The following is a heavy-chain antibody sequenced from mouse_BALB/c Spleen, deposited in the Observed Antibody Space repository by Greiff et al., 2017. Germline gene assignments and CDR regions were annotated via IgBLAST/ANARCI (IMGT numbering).Heavy chain of an antibody. CDR2: ISYSGST. D-gene: IGHD2-14*01. Sequence: EVKLVESGPSLVKPSQTLSLTCSVTGDSITSGYWNWIRKFPGNKLEYMGYISYSGSTYYNPSLKSRISITRDTSKNQYYLQLNSVTTEDTATYYCARLKGENYRYDEGGYAMDYWGQGTSVTVSS. V-gene: IGHV3-8*02. CDR1: GDSITSGY. J-gene: IGHJ4*01. CDR3: ARLKGENYRYDEGGYAMDY.